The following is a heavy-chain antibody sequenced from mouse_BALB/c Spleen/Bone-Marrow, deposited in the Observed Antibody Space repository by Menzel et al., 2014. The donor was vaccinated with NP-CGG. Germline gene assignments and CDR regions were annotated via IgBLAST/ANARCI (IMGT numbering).Heavy chain of an antibody. Sequence: VQLQQSGPGLVQPSQSLSIPCTVSGFSLTSYGVHWVRPSPGKGLEWLGVIWSGGSTDYNAAFISRLSISKDNSKSQVFFKMNSLQTNDTAIYYCARNRDSSYSVLDYWGQGTSVIVSS. D-gene: IGHD3-3*01. CDR1: GFSLTSYG. CDR2: IWSGGST. V-gene: IGHV2-2*02. CDR3: ARNRDSSYSVLDY. J-gene: IGHJ4*01.